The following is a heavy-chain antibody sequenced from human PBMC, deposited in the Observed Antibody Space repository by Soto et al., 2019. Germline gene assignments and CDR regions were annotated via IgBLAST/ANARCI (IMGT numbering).Heavy chain of an antibody. V-gene: IGHV2-5*01. J-gene: IGHJ5*02. D-gene: IGHD1-26*01. CDR3: ARRYDPYYFDP. CDR2: IYGSDDK. Sequence: QITLKESGPTLVKPTQTLTLTCTFSGFSLTTSAVAVGWIRQPPGKPLEGLVIIYGSDDKFYSPSRKSRRTTHKDPSTTPVTHTTPTIVPLDTAHYYCARRYDPYYFDPWGQGALVTVSS. CDR1: GFSLTTSAVA.